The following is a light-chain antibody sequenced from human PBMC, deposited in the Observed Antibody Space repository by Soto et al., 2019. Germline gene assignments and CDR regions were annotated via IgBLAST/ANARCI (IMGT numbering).Light chain of an antibody. CDR2: AAS. CDR1: QSVTNNY. J-gene: IGKJ3*01. Sequence: EIVLTQSPATLSLSPGDTATLSCGASQSVTNNYLAWYQQKPGLAPRLLMYAASTRATGIPDRFRGSGSGTDFNLTISSLEAEDFVVDYYQQYDRSPFTFGPGTKVDIK. CDR3: QQYDRSPFT. V-gene: IGKV3D-20*01.